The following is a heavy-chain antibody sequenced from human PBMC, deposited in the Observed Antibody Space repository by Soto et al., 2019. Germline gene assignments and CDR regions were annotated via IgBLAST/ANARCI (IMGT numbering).Heavy chain of an antibody. J-gene: IGHJ6*02. CDR1: GFTFSSYA. CDR3: AKGRPWWFGELVSYYYHGMGG. CDR2: ISGSGGST. Sequence: GGSLRLSCAASGFTFSSYAMSWVRQAPGKGLEWVSAISGSGGSTYYADSVKGRFTISRDNSKNTPYLQMTSLRAEDTAVSYCAKGRPWWFGELVSYYYHGMGGWIQGTTGTVS. V-gene: IGHV3-23*01. D-gene: IGHD3-10*01.